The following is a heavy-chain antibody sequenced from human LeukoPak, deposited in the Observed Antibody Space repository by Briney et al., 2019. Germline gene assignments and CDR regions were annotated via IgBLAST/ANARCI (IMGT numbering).Heavy chain of an antibody. J-gene: IGHJ4*02. CDR2: ISGSGGST. CDR3: EKDPGYCSGGSCYPYFDY. D-gene: IGHD2-15*01. Sequence: GGSLRLSCAASGFTFSSYAMSWVRQAPGKGLEWVSAISGSGGSTYYADSVKGRFTICRDNSKNTLYLQMNSLRAEDTAVYYCEKDPGYCSGGSCYPYFDYWGQGTLVTVSS. V-gene: IGHV3-23*01. CDR1: GFTFSSYA.